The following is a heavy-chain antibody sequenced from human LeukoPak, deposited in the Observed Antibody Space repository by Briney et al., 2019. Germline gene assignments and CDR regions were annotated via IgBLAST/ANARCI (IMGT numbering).Heavy chain of an antibody. V-gene: IGHV4-4*07. CDR2: IYTSGTT. CDR1: GGSINSYY. J-gene: IGHJ6*03. CDR3: ARAGDFWSGYPSRNYMDV. D-gene: IGHD3-3*01. Sequence: SETLSLTCTVSGGSINSYYWSWIRQPAGKGLEWIGCIYTSGTTNYNPSLKSRVTMSVDTSKKQFSLKLSSVTAADTAVYYCARAGDFWSGYPSRNYMDVWGKGTTVTVSS.